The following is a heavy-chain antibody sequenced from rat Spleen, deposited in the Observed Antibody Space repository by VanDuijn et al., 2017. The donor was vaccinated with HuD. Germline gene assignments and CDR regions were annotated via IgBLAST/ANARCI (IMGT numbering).Heavy chain of an antibody. V-gene: IGHV3-1*01. Sequence: EVQLQESGPGLVKPSQSLSLTCSVTGYSITNNYWDWIRKFPGNKMEWMGYISYSGSTSYNPSLKSRISITRDTSKNQFFLQLNSVTTEDTATYSCARSRYFDYWGQGVMVTVSS. CDR3: ARSRYFDY. CDR2: ISYSGST. CDR1: GYSITNNY. J-gene: IGHJ2*01.